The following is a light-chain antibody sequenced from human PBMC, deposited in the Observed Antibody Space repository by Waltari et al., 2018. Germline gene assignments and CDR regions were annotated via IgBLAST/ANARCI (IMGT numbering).Light chain of an antibody. CDR3: QSGDITGTYII. J-gene: IGLJ2*01. V-gene: IGLV3-25*03. CDR1: ALPNQY. CDR2: KDT. Sequence: SYELTQPPSVSVSPGQTARITCSGDALPNQYAYWYQQKAGQGPVVVICKDTERPSGIPGRFSGSTSGKTVTLTISGVQPEDEADYYCQSGDITGTYIIFGGGTKLTVL.